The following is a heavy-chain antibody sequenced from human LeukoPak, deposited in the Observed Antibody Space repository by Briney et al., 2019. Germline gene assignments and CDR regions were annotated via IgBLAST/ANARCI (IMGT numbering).Heavy chain of an antibody. J-gene: IGHJ4*02. CDR1: GFTFSSYS. Sequence: GGSLRLSCAASGFTFSSYSMSWVRQAPGKGLEWVSAITDSGTGTYYADSVKGLFTISRDNSKNTLYLQMNSLRVEDTAIYFCARDSPVLTYWGQGTLVTVSS. CDR3: ARDSPVLTY. V-gene: IGHV3-23*01. CDR2: ITDSGTGT.